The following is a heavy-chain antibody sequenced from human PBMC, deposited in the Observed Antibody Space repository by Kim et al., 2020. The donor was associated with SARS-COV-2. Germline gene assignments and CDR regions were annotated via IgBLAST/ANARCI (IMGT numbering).Heavy chain of an antibody. D-gene: IGHD3-10*01. Sequence: NPALTSRVTISVDTSKNQFSLKLSAVTAADTAVYYCARGSGSGSYYWFDPWGQGTLVTVSS. CDR3: ARGSGSGSYYWFDP. J-gene: IGHJ5*02. V-gene: IGHV4-34*01.